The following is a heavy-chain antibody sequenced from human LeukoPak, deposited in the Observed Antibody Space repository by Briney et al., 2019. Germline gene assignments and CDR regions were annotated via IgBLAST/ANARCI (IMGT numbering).Heavy chain of an antibody. CDR1: GFTFKSYA. V-gene: IGHV3-23*01. CDR3: ARDHRVAGSSSSFGY. J-gene: IGHJ4*02. Sequence: SGGSLRLSCAASGFTFKSYAMNWVRQAPGKGLQWVSVISGSGDTTYYADSVKGRVTTTRDNSRNTLYLQMSSLRAEDTAVYYCARDHRVAGSSSSFGYWGQGTLVTVSS. CDR2: ISGSGDTT. D-gene: IGHD6-6*01.